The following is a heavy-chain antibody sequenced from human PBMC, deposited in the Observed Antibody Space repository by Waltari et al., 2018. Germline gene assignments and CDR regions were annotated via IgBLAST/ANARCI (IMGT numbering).Heavy chain of an antibody. D-gene: IGHD2-2*01. Sequence: QVQLAESGGGVVQPGRSLRRSCAASGFALSPYAMHWVRQAPGKGMEWVADIWHDGNNKYYSDSGKGRFTISRDNSKTTLYLQMNSLRAEDTAVYYCAREGKPSAISYWGQGTLVAVSS. CDR1: GFALSPYA. CDR3: AREGKPSAISY. J-gene: IGHJ4*02. CDR2: IWHDGNNK. V-gene: IGHV3-33*01.